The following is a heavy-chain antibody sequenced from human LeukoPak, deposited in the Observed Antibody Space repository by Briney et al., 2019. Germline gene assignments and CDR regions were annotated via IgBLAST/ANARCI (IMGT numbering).Heavy chain of an antibody. Sequence: PSETLSLTCTVSGGSISSLYWSWIRQPPGKGLEWIGYIYYSGSTNYNPSLKSRVTISVDTSKNQFSLKLSSVTAADTAVYYCARASPANWFDPWGQGTLVTVSS. V-gene: IGHV4-59*11. J-gene: IGHJ5*02. CDR1: GGSISSLY. CDR3: ARASPANWFDP. CDR2: IYYSGST. D-gene: IGHD6-6*01.